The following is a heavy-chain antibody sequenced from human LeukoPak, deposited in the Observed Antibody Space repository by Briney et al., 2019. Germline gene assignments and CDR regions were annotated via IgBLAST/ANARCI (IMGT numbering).Heavy chain of an antibody. CDR3: ARGSSTWYSDWLDP. V-gene: IGHV3-33*01. Sequence: GSRRLSCAASGFTFSSYGMHWVRQAPGKGLEWVAVIWYDGSNKYYADSVKGRFTISRDNSKNTLYLQMNSLRGEDTAVYYCARGSSTWYSDWLDPWGEGTLVSVSS. CDR1: GFTFSSYG. J-gene: IGHJ5*02. D-gene: IGHD6-13*01. CDR2: IWYDGSNK.